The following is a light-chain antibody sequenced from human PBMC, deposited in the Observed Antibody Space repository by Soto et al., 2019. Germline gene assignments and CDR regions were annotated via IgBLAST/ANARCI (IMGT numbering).Light chain of an antibody. CDR3: QQYYTWPLT. Sequence: EIVMTQSPATLSVSPGERATLSCSASQSVSSNLAWYQQKPVQAPSLLXYGASTRATGIPARFSGSGSGTEFTLTISSLQSEDFELYYCQQYYTWPLTFGQGTRLEIK. J-gene: IGKJ5*01. CDR2: GAS. CDR1: QSVSSN. V-gene: IGKV3-15*01.